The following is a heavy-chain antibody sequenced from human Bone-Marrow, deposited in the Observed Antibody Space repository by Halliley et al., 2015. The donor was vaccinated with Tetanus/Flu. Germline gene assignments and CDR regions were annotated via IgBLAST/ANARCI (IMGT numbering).Heavy chain of an antibody. J-gene: IGHJ3*01. V-gene: IGHV4-30-2*01. CDR1: GGSISGDYS. CDR2: IYHTGNS. CDR3: ARGTLLDAFDV. Sequence: TLSLTCSISGGSISGDYSWSWIRQPPGKGLEWIGYIYHTGNSYYNPSLTSRLTISIGRSKNQISLKLTSVTAADTAVYYCARGTLLDAFDVWGPGTRVTVSS.